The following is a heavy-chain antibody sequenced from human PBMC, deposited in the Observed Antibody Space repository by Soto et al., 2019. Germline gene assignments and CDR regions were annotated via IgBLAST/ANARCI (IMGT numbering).Heavy chain of an antibody. D-gene: IGHD6-6*01. V-gene: IGHV1-69*01. CDR1: GGTFSSYA. CDR3: ARGNEYSSSYYYYYGMDV. Sequence: QVQLVQSGAEVKKPGSSVKVSCKASGGTFSSYAISWVRQAPGQGLEWMGGIIPIFGTANYAQKFQGRVTITADESTSTADMELSSLRSEDTAVYYCARGNEYSSSYYYYYGMDVWGQGTTVTVSS. CDR2: IIPIFGTA. J-gene: IGHJ6*02.